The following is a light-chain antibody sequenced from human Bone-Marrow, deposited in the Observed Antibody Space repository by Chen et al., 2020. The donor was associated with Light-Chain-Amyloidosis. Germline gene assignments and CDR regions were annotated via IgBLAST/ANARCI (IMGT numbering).Light chain of an antibody. V-gene: IGLV3-25*03. CDR3: QSADRCVNYKVM. CDR1: DLPTKY. CDR2: RDT. J-gene: IGLJ2*01. Sequence: SYELTQPPSVSVSPGQTARITCSGEDLPTKYAYWYQQKPGQAPVLVIHRDTERPSGISERFSGSTSGTTATVTRSGGRAKDKADYKSQSADRCVNYKVMVGGVAKLT.